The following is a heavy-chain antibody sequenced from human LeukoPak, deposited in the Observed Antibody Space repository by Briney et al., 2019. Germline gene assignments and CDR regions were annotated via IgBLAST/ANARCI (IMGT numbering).Heavy chain of an antibody. CDR2: INHSGST. V-gene: IGHV4-34*01. Sequence: PSETLSLTCAVYGGSFSGYYWSWIRQPPGKGLEWIGEINHSGSTNYSPSLKSRVTISVDTSKNQFSLKLSSVTAADTAVYYCARHSYSSSWLEYFQHWGQGTLVTVSS. J-gene: IGHJ1*01. CDR1: GGSFSGYY. CDR3: ARHSYSSSWLEYFQH. D-gene: IGHD6-13*01.